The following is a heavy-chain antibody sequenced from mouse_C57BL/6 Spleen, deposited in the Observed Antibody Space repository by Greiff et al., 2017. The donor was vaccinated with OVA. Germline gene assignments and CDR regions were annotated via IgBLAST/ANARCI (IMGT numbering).Heavy chain of an antibody. CDR2: ISYDGSN. CDR1: GYSITSGYY. J-gene: IGHJ2*01. Sequence: EVKLQESGPGLVKPSQSLSLTCSVTGYSITSGYYWNWIRQFPGNKLEWMGYISYDGSNNYNPSLKNRISITRDTSKNQFFLKLNSVTTEDTATYYCARERSLWGQGTTLTVSS. V-gene: IGHV3-6*01. D-gene: IGHD6-2*01. CDR3: ARERSL.